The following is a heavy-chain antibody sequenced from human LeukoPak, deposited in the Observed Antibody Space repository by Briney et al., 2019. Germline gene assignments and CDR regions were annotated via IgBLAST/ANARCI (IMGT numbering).Heavy chain of an antibody. D-gene: IGHD3-10*01. V-gene: IGHV3-43*01. CDR2: ISWDGGST. Sequence: GGSLRLSCAASVFPFDEYTMHWVRQAPGKGLEWVSLISWDGGSTYYADSVKCRFTISRDNSKNSVYLQMTSLGTEDTPLYYCAKDRVRAVLLGTDFDYWGQGTLVTVSS. J-gene: IGHJ4*02. CDR3: AKDRVRAVLLGTDFDY. CDR1: VFPFDEYT.